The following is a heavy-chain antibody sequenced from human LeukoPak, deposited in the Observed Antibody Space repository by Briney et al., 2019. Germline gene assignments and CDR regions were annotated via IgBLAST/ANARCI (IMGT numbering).Heavy chain of an antibody. J-gene: IGHJ6*02. CDR3: AREGLSHGDYVGYYYGMDV. V-gene: IGHV1-2*02. CDR2: INPNSGGT. D-gene: IGHD4-17*01. CDR1: GYTFTSYD. Sequence: GASVKVSCKASGYTFTSYDINWVRQATGQGLEWMGWINPNSGGTNYAQKFQGRVTMTRDTSISTAYMELSRLRSDDTAVYYCAREGLSHGDYVGYYYGMDVWGQGTTVTVSS.